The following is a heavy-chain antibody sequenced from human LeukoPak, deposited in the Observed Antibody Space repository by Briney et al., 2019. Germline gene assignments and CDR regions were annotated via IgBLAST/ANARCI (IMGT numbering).Heavy chain of an antibody. V-gene: IGHV4-30-2*01. J-gene: IGHJ4*02. D-gene: IGHD3-16*02. Sequence: SETLSLTCTVSGGSISSGGYYWSWIRQHPGKGLEWIGYIYHSGSTYYNPSLKSRVTISVDRSKNQFSLKLSSVTAADTAVYYCAGSYDYVWGSYRYDYWGQGTLVTVSS. CDR2: IYHSGST. CDR1: GGSISSGGYY. CDR3: AGSYDYVWGSYRYDY.